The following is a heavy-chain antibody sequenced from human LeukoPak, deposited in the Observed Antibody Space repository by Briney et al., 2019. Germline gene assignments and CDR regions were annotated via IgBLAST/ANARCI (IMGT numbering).Heavy chain of an antibody. D-gene: IGHD6-19*01. CDR3: ARAAEYSSGWYLFDY. J-gene: IGHJ4*02. CDR2: IYTSGGT. Sequence: SETLSLTCTVSGSSISNYHWTWIRQPAGKGLEWIGRIYTSGGTNYNPSLKTRVTMSVDTSKNQVSLKLSSVTAADTAMYYCARAAEYSSGWYLFDYWGQGILVTVSA. CDR1: GSSISNYH. V-gene: IGHV4-4*07.